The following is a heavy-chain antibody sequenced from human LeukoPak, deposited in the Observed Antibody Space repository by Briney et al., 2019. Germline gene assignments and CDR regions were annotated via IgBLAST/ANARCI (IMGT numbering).Heavy chain of an antibody. CDR2: IKQDGSDK. CDR1: AFTFSNYA. J-gene: IGHJ4*02. V-gene: IGHV3-7*01. D-gene: IGHD3-22*01. Sequence: GESLRLSWAAAAFTFSNYAMTWVRQAPGKGLEWVANIKQDGSDKYYVDSLKGRFTISRDNAKNSLFLQMNSLRAEDTAVYYCARDYYDSSAYYVSYFDYWGQGTLVTVSS. CDR3: ARDYYDSSAYYVSYFDY.